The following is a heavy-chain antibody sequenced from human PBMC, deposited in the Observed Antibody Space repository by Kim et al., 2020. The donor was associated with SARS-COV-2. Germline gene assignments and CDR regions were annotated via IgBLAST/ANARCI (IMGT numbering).Heavy chain of an antibody. D-gene: IGHD3-10*01. V-gene: IGHV4-34*10. J-gene: IGHJ2*01. CDR3: AQYMFRQRFFEL. CDR2: IGRGGNV. Sequence: SETLSLTCALNGVSLTADNWSWIRQSPGRGLEWIGEIGRGGNVNYNPSLNPSLKSRLTMSIDMSKRQLVLTVRSVTAADASTFFCAQYMFRQRFFELWGRGTLVTVSS. CDR1: GVSLTADN.